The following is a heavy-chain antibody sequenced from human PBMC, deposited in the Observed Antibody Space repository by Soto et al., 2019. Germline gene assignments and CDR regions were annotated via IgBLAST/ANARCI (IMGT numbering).Heavy chain of an antibody. J-gene: IGHJ4*02. V-gene: IGHV6-1*01. CDR2: TYYRSNWNF. CDR1: WGSVSSNTAT. CDR3: AGELDIHHGLGY. Sequence: QTLSLTCAISWGSVSSNTATWNWVRQSPSRGLEWLGRTYYRSNWNFDYALSVKSRITINPDTSKNQFSLQLNSLTPENTAVYYCAGELDIHHGLGYWGPGTSVTVSS. D-gene: IGHD3-3*02.